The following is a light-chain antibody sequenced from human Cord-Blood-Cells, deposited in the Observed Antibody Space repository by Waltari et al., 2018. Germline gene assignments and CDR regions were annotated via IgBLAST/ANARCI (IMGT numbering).Light chain of an antibody. V-gene: IGKV1-27*01. CDR3: QKYNSAPLT. CDR1: QAISNY. Sequence: IQMTQSPSSLSASVGDSVTMTCRASQAISNYLAWYQQKPGKVPKLLIYAASTLQSGVPSRFSGSGSGTDVTLTISSLQPEDVATYYCQKYNSAPLTFGPGTKVDIK. CDR2: AAS. J-gene: IGKJ3*01.